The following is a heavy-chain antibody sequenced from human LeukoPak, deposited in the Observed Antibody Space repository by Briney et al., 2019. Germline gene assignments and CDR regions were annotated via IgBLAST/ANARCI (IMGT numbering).Heavy chain of an antibody. Sequence: GASVKVSCKASGGTFSSYAISWVRQAPGQGLEWMGRIIPILGIANYAQKFQGRVTITADKSTSTAYMELSSLRSEDTAVYYCATAPYYYDSSGYYPHYFDYWGQGTLVTVSS. V-gene: IGHV1-69*04. CDR3: ATAPYYYDSSGYYPHYFDY. J-gene: IGHJ4*02. CDR1: GGTFSSYA. CDR2: IIPILGIA. D-gene: IGHD3-22*01.